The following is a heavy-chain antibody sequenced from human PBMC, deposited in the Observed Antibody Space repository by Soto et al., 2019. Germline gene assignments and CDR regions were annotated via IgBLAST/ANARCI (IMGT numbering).Heavy chain of an antibody. Sequence: QVQLVQSGAEVKKPGSSVKVSCTASGGSLRNSVISWVRQAPAQRLEWMGGVIPILGTANYAQKFQGRVKMTADEATSTAYVDFSSVSPDATAVYYCARLGHPGHWGPGTLVIVSS. CDR3: ARLGHPGH. CDR1: GGSLRNSV. J-gene: IGHJ1*01. V-gene: IGHV1-69*01. CDR2: VIPILGTA.